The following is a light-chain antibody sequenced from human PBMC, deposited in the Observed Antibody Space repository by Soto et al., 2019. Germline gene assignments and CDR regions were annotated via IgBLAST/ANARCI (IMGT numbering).Light chain of an antibody. CDR3: SSYAGSNNYV. V-gene: IGLV2-8*01. J-gene: IGLJ1*01. CDR1: SSDVGGYNY. CDR2: EVN. Sequence: QSVLTQPHSASGSPGQSVTISCTGTSSDVGGYNYVSWYQHHPGKAPKVMIYEVNKRPSGVPDRFSGSKSGNTASLTVSGLQAEDEADYYCSSYAGSNNYVFGTGTKVTVL.